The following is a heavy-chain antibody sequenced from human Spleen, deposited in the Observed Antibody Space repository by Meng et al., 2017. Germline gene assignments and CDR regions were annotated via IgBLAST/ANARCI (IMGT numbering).Heavy chain of an antibody. CDR2: IDISGDTT. J-gene: IGHJ4*02. D-gene: IGHD5-24*01. Sequence: GGSLRLSCAVSGFTFSRSAMSWVRQAPGKGLEWVSSIDISGDTTRYADSVKGRFTVSRDNSKSTLHLQMDSLRAEDTAVYYCAKEIRPNDYWGQGTLVTVSS. CDR3: AKEIRPNDY. CDR1: GFTFSRSA. V-gene: IGHV3-23*05.